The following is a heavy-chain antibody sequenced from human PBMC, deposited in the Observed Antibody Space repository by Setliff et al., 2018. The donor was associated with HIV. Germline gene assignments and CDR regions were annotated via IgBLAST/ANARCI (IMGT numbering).Heavy chain of an antibody. J-gene: IGHJ4*02. V-gene: IGHV3-11*04. CDR3: ARIRGSSGYFQEYYFEF. CDR2: IDSSDGPT. D-gene: IGHD5-12*01. Sequence: GSLRLSCAASRFTISDFHMSWIRQAPGKGLEWISYIDSSDGPTYYADSVKGRFSMSRDNTKNSLYLHMDSLRAEDTAVYYCARIRGSSGYFQEYYFEFWGQGTLVTVSS. CDR1: RFTISDFH.